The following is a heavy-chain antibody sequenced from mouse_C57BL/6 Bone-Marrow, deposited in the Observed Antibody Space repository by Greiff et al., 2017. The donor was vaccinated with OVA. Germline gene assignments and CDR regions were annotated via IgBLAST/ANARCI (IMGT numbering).Heavy chain of an antibody. D-gene: IGHD1-1*01. CDR3: ASGGITTVVATKDWFAY. Sequence: QVQLQQPGAELVKPGASVKLSCKASGYTFTSYWMHWVKQRPGRGLEWIGRIDPNSGGTKYNEKFKSKATLTVDKPSSTAYMQLSSLTSEDSAVYDCASGGITTVVATKDWFAYWGQGTLVTVSA. CDR2: IDPNSGGT. J-gene: IGHJ3*01. V-gene: IGHV1-72*01. CDR1: GYTFTSYW.